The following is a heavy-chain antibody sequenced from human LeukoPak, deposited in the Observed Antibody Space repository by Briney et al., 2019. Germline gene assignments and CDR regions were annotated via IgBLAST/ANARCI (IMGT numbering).Heavy chain of an antibody. CDR3: ARLNMSYDFWSGYLDV. CDR1: GGSISSYY. J-gene: IGHJ6*04. V-gene: IGHV4-59*01. CDR2: IYYSGST. Sequence: SETLSLTCTVSGGSISSYYWSWIRQPPGKGLEWIGCIYYSGSTNYNPSLKSRVTISVDTSKNQFSLKLSSVTAADTAVYYCARLNMSYDFWSGYLDVWGKGTTVTVSS. D-gene: IGHD3-3*01.